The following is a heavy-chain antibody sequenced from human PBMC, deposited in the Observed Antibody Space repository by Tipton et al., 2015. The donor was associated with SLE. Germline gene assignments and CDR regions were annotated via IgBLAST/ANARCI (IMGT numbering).Heavy chain of an antibody. J-gene: IGHJ4*02. CDR3: ATFSQSRLFDY. D-gene: IGHD3-3*02. V-gene: IGHV4-4*07. CDR1: GGSISSYY. Sequence: TLSLTCTVSGGSISSYYWSWIRQPAGKGLEWIGRIYTSGSTNYNPYLKSRVTMSVDTSKNQFSLRLSSVTAADTAVYYCATFSQSRLFDYWGQGRLVTVSS. CDR2: IYTSGST.